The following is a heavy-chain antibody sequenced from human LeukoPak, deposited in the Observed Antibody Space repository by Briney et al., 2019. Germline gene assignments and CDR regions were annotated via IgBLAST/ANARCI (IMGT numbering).Heavy chain of an antibody. V-gene: IGHV4-31*03. D-gene: IGHD3-10*01. CDR2: IYHSGST. Sequence: SETLSLTCTVSGGSISSGGYYWSWIRQHPGKGLEWIGYIYHSGSTYYNPSLKSRVTISVDTSKNKFSLKLSSVTAADTAVYYCARVWFGELLLHWFDPWGQGTLVTVSS. CDR3: ARVWFGELLLHWFDP. CDR1: GGSISSGGYY. J-gene: IGHJ5*02.